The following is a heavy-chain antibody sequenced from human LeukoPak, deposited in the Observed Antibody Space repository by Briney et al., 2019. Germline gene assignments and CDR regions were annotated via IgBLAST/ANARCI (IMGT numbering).Heavy chain of an antibody. Sequence: GGSLRLSCAASGFAFSSYNMNWVRQAPGKGLEWVSSISSSSSYIYYADSVKGRFTISRDNAKNSLYLQMNSLRAEDTAVYYCARALSPFSSGYSNWFDPWGQGTLVTVSS. D-gene: IGHD3-22*01. V-gene: IGHV3-21*01. CDR3: ARALSPFSSGYSNWFDP. J-gene: IGHJ5*02. CDR1: GFAFSSYN. CDR2: ISSSSSYI.